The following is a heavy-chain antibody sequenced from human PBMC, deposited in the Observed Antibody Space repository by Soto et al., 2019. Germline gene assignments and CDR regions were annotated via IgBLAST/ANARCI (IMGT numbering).Heavy chain of an antibody. CDR2: INPSGDSR. CDR1: GFSFSDYF. Sequence: ASVKVSCKASGFSFSDYFMHWVRQAPGQGLEWMGIINPSGDSRNYAQKFQGRVTMTRDTSTSTVYIEVSSLRPDDTAVYYCARGLNDYSTSSGRRSAQRGYYYGMDVWGQGTMVTVSS. CDR3: ARGLNDYSTSSGRRSAQRGYYYGMDV. J-gene: IGHJ6*02. V-gene: IGHV1-46*01. D-gene: IGHD4-4*01.